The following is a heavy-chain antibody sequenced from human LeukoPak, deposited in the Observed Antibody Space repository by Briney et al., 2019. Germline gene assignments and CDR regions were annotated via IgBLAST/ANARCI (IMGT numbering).Heavy chain of an antibody. CDR3: AMRTCTNGVCFEY. D-gene: IGHD2-8*01. CDR1: GGTFSSYA. V-gene: IGHV1-69*04. CDR2: IIPILGIA. Sequence: GASVKVSCKASGGTFSSYAISWVRQAPGQGLEWMGRIIPILGIANYAQKFQGRVTITADKSTSTAYMELRSLRSDDTAVYYCAMRTCTNGVCFEYWGQGTLVTVSS. J-gene: IGHJ4*02.